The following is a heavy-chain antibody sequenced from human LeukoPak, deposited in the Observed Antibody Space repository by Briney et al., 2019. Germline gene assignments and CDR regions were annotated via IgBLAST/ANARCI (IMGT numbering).Heavy chain of an antibody. J-gene: IGHJ4*02. CDR3: ASRYYYDSSGYYLDY. Sequence: GGSLRLSCAASGFTFSSYSMNWVRQAPGKGLEWVSSISSSSYIYYADSVKGRFTISRDNAKNSLYLQMNSLRAEDTAVYYCASRYYYDSSGYYLDYWGQGTLVTVSS. D-gene: IGHD3-22*01. V-gene: IGHV3-21*01. CDR2: ISSSSYI. CDR1: GFTFSSYS.